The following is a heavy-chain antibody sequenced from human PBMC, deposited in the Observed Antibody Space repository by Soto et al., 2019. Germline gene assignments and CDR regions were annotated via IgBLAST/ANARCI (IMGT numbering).Heavy chain of an antibody. CDR3: VRSVGVANYDNWFDP. Sequence: QVQLVQSGAEVKKPGSSVKVSCKASGGTFCSYAISWVRQAPGQGLEWMGGIIPIFGTANYAQKFQGRVTITAVESTSTAYMELSSLRSDDTAVYYCVRSVGVANYDNWFDPWGQGTLVTVSS. D-gene: IGHD2-15*01. CDR1: GGTFCSYA. V-gene: IGHV1-69*12. CDR2: IIPIFGTA. J-gene: IGHJ5*02.